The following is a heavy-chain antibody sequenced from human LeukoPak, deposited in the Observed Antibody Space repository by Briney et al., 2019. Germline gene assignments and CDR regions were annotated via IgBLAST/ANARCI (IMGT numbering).Heavy chain of an antibody. D-gene: IGHD2-2*01. CDR1: GFTFSNYA. V-gene: IGHV3-64*01. J-gene: IGHJ4*02. CDR3: AREGEVPAAFDY. CDR2: ISSNGGST. Sequence: GGSLRLSCAASGFTFSNYAMHWVRQAPGKGLEYVSAISSNGGSTYYANSVKGRSTISRDNSKNALYLQMGSLRAEDMAVYYCAREGEVPAAFDYWGQGTLVTVSS.